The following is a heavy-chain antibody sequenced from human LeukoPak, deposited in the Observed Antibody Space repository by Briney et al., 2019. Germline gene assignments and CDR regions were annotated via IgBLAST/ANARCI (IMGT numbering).Heavy chain of an antibody. CDR2: INPNSGGT. CDR1: GYTFTVYY. D-gene: IGHD2-2*01. J-gene: IGHJ4*02. Sequence: ASVTVSCTSSGYTFTVYYMHWVRQAPGQGLEWMGWINPNSGGTNYAQKFQGRVTMTRDTYISTAYMELSRLRSDDTAVYYCARALRGYVPDFDYWGQGTLVTVSS. CDR3: ARALRGYVPDFDY. V-gene: IGHV1-2*02.